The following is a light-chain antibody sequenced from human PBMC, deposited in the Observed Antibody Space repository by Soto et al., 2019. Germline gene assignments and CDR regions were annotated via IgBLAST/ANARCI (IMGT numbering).Light chain of an antibody. CDR1: QSVSSNY. J-gene: IGKJ1*01. CDR2: RSS. V-gene: IGKV3-20*01. Sequence: EVVLTQSPGILSLSPGERATLSCRASQSVSSNYFAWYQQKPGQAPRLLLYRSSTRATGVPERFSGSVSGTDFTITISRLEPEDFAVYYCQQFDGSPWTFGQGTTVEI. CDR3: QQFDGSPWT.